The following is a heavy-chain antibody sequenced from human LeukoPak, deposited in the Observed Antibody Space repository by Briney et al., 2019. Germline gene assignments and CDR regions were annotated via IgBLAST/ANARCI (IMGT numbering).Heavy chain of an antibody. V-gene: IGHV3-64D*06. CDR3: VRSPGSGWPV. CDR1: GFTFSSFA. Sequence: GGSLRLSCAASGFTFSSFAMHWVRQAPGKGLEYLSAIYSDGSRTYYADSVKGRFTISRDNSKNTLYFEMSSLRVEDTAVYYCVRSPGSGWPVWGQGTLLTVSS. CDR2: IYSDGSRT. D-gene: IGHD6-19*01. J-gene: IGHJ4*02.